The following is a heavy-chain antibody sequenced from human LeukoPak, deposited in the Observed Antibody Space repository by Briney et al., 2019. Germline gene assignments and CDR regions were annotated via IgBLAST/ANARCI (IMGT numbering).Heavy chain of an antibody. CDR3: ARGDTYGSGSYWY. D-gene: IGHD3-10*01. J-gene: IGHJ4*02. CDR2: ISSSSSYI. CDR1: GFTFSSYS. V-gene: IGHV3-21*01. Sequence: GGSLRLSCAASGFTFSSYSMNWVRQAPGKGLEWVSSISSSSSYIYYADSVKGRFTISRDNAKNSLYLQMNSLRAEDTAVNYCARGDTYGSGSYWYWGQGTLVTVSS.